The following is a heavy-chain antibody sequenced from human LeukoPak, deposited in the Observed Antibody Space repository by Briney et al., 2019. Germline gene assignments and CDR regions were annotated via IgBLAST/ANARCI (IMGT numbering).Heavy chain of an antibody. CDR1: GYTFTGYY. CDR2: INPNSGSTNPNSGGT. D-gene: IGHD6-25*01. Sequence: ASVKVSCKTSGYTFTGYYIHWVRQAPGQGLEWMGWINPNSGSTNPNSGGTKYAQKFQGRVTMTRDTSISTAFMELSGLTSDDTAVYYCARGPPSSGSVGDDYWGQGTLVTVSS. V-gene: IGHV1-2*02. J-gene: IGHJ4*02. CDR3: ARGPPSSGSVGDDY.